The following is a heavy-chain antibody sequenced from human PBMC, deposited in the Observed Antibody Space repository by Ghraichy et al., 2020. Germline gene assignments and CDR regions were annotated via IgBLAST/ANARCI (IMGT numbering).Heavy chain of an antibody. CDR2: IYYSGST. D-gene: IGHD3-22*01. Sequence: SETLSLTCTVSGGSISSGGYYWSWIRQHPGKGLEWIGYIYYSGSTYYNPSLKSRVTISVDTSKNQFSLKLSSVTAADTAVYYCARDREETDGADSSGKPIHYYYYGMDVWGQGTTVTVSS. V-gene: IGHV4-31*03. J-gene: IGHJ6*02. CDR1: GGSISSGGYY. CDR3: ARDREETDGADSSGKPIHYYYYGMDV.